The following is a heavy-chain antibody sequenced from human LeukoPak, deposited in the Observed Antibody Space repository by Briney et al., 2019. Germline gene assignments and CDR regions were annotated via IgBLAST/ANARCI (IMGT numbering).Heavy chain of an antibody. D-gene: IGHD5-12*01. CDR1: GFTFSSYA. Sequence: GGSLRLSCAASGFTFSSYAMSWVRQAPGKGLEWVSAISGSGGSTYYADSVKGRFTISRDNSKNTLYLQMNSLRAEDTAVYYCARDPRGYSGYEGYFDYWGQGTLVTVSS. V-gene: IGHV3-23*01. J-gene: IGHJ4*02. CDR3: ARDPRGYSGYEGYFDY. CDR2: ISGSGGST.